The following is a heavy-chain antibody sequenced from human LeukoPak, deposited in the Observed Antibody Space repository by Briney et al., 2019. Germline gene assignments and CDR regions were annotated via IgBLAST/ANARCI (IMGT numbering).Heavy chain of an antibody. CDR3: ARSARLRKGVVEVTALDD. V-gene: IGHV3-48*03. CDR1: GHTYRSYE. Sequence: GGSLRLSCDDSGHTYRSYEMNWARQAWGKGLVWLAYLSSSGSAFSYADSVKGRFTIARDNAKNSVYLEMNSLRADDTAVYYCARSARLRKGVVEVTALDDWGQGTLVTVSS. CDR2: LSSSGSAF. J-gene: IGHJ4*02. D-gene: IGHD3-3*01.